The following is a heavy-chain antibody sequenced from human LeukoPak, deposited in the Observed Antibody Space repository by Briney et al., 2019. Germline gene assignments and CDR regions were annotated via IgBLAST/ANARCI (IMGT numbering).Heavy chain of an antibody. CDR2: ISSSSSTI. CDR1: GFTFSGYS. Sequence: GGSLRLSCAASGFTFSGYSMNWVRQAPGKGLEWVSYISSSSSTIYYADSVKGRFTVSRDNSKNTLFLQMNSLRAEDTAVYYCAKDGGLWVSAHWGDSWGRGTLVTVSS. V-gene: IGHV3-48*01. D-gene: IGHD7-27*01. J-gene: IGHJ4*02. CDR3: AKDGGLWVSAHWGDS.